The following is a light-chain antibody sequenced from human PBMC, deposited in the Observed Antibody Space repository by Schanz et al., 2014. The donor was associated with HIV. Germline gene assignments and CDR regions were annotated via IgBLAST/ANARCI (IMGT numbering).Light chain of an antibody. Sequence: EIVLTQSPGTLSLSPGERATLSCRASQRISDSTFAWYQQKPGQAPRLLIYGVSVRATGSPDRFSGSGSGTDFTLTISRLEPEDFALYYCQGYSVSPPWTFGQGTRVEIK. CDR1: QRISDST. CDR3: QGYSVSPPWT. V-gene: IGKV3-20*01. CDR2: GVS. J-gene: IGKJ1*01.